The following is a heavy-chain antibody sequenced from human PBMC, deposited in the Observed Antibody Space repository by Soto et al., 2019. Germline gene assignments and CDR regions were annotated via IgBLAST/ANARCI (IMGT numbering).Heavy chain of an antibody. CDR1: GGSFSGYY. V-gene: IGHV4-34*01. CDR2: INHSGST. J-gene: IGHJ4*02. CDR3: ARVSYEGARKNSSSVPRYYFDY. Sequence: PSENLSLTCAVYGGSFSGYYWSWIRQPPGKGLEWIGEINHSGSTNYNPSLKSRVTISVDTSKNQFSLKLSSVTAADTAVYYCARVSYEGARKNSSSVPRYYFDYSCQGPLVTVSS. D-gene: IGHD6-6*01.